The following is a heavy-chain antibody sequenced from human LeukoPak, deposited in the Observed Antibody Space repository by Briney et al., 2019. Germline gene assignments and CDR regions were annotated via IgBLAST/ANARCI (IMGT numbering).Heavy chain of an antibody. CDR2: LYPSGST. D-gene: IGHD1-26*01. J-gene: IGHJ4*02. CDR1: GGSINSGY. V-gene: IGHV4-59*01. CDR3: AGGHYPLEY. Sequence: SEALSLTCSVSGGSINSGYWSWIRQPPGKGLEWIGLLYPSGSTNYNPFLKSRVTISVDTSRTQFSLKLSSMTAADTAAYYCAGGHYPLEYWGQGTLVTVSS.